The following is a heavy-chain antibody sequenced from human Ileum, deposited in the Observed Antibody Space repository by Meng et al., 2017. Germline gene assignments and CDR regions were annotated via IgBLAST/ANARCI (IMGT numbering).Heavy chain of an antibody. CDR2: IYHSGAF. V-gene: IGHV4-4*02. CDR1: GDSISTNW. CDR3: ARGAIGTRPFDY. D-gene: IGHD2-21*01. J-gene: IGHJ4*02. Sequence: VRREEPGPGLVKPSGTLSLTCAVSGDSISTNWWNWVRQPPGKGLEWIGEIYHSGAFNYNPSLRSRVTISVDKSKNQLSLKLGSLTAADTAVYYCARGAIGTRPFDYWGQGTLVTVSS.